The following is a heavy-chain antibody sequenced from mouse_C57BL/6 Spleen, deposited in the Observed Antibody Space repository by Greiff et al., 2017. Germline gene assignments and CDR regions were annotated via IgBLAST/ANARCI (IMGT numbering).Heavy chain of an antibody. CDR3: ARTGLGRQAWVEY. V-gene: IGHV1-69*01. J-gene: IGHJ3*01. Sequence: QVQLQQPGAELVMPGASVKLSCKASGYTFTSYWMHWVKQRPGPGLEWIGEIDPSDSYTNYNQQFNGKSTLTVDKSSSTAYMQLSSMTSEDTAVYYSARTGLGRQAWVEYWGKGTLGTVSA. D-gene: IGHD2-4*01. CDR1: GYTFTSYW. CDR2: IDPSDSYT.